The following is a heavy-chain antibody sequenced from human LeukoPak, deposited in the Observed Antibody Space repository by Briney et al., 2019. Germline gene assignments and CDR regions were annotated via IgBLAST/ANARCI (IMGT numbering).Heavy chain of an antibody. J-gene: IGHJ3*02. D-gene: IGHD2-2*01. V-gene: IGHV5-51*01. CDR1: GYDFSTYW. CDR3: ARDGPVPATADAFDI. CDR2: IYPDDSDT. Sequence: GESLKISCKGSGYDFSTYWIGWVRQMPGQGLEWMGIIYPDDSDTRNSPSLQGQVTISADKSISTVYLQWSSLKASDTAMYYCARDGPVPATADAFDIWGQGTMVTVSS.